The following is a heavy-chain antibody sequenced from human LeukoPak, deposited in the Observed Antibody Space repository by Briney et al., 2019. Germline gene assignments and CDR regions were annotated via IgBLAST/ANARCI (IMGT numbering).Heavy chain of an antibody. D-gene: IGHD3-22*01. CDR1: GGSISSYY. CDR3: ARDIRGYYDSSGYLNWFDP. J-gene: IGHJ5*02. V-gene: IGHV4-59*01. CDR2: IYYSGST. Sequence: PSETLSLTCTVSGGSISSYYWSWIRQPPGKGLEWIGYIYYSGSTNYNPSLKSRVTISVDTSKNQFSLKLSSVTAADTAVYYCARDIRGYYDSSGYLNWFDPWGQGTLVTVSS.